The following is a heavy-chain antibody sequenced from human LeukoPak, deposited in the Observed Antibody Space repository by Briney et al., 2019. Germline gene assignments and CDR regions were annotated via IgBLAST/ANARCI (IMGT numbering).Heavy chain of an antibody. CDR2: ISGGGVST. V-gene: IGHV3-23*01. D-gene: IGHD3-10*01. Sequence: GGSLRLSCAASGFTFSGYAMSWVRQAPGKGLEWVSAISGGGVSTYCADSIKGRFTISRDDSKNTLYLQMNSLRAEDTAVYYCAKGMVRGVIPDYWGQGTLVTVSS. CDR3: AKGMVRGVIPDY. CDR1: GFTFSGYA. J-gene: IGHJ4*02.